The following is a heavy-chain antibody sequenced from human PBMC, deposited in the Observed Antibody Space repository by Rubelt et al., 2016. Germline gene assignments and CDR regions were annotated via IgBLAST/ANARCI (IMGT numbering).Heavy chain of an antibody. V-gene: IGHV3-48*01. CDR2: ISGSSGSI. CDR1: GFTFSSYN. J-gene: IGHJ4*02. Sequence: EVQLVESGGGLVQPGGSLRLSCEASGFTFSSYNMNWVRQAPGKGLEWVSYISGSSGSINYADSVKGRFTISRDNAKNSLELQMTSLRAEDTAVYYCARDLNWAFDYWGQGTLVTVAS. D-gene: IGHD7-27*01. CDR3: ARDLNWAFDY.